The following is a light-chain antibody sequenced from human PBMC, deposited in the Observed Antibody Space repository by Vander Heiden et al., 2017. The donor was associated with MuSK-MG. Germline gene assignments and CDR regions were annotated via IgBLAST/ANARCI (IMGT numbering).Light chain of an antibody. CDR1: SGSIASNY. V-gene: IGLV6-57*04. J-gene: IGLJ3*02. Sequence: FMLTPPHSVSESPGTTVTISCTRSSGSIASNYVQWFQQRPGSAPTTVIYEDNQRPSGVPDRFSGSIDSSSNSASLTISGLKTEDEADYYCQSYDSSNQVFGGGTKLTVL. CDR3: QSYDSSNQV. CDR2: EDN.